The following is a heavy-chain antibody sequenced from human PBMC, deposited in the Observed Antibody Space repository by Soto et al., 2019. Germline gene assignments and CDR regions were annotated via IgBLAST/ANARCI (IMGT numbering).Heavy chain of an antibody. CDR1: GYSFTSYW. V-gene: IGHV5-51*01. D-gene: IGHD6-13*01. Sequence: PGESLKISCEASGYSFTSYWIAWVRQMPGKGLDWVGIIYPGDSETRYSPSFQGQVTISADKSISSAYLQWSSLKASDTAMYYCARSHSSSWYERWFDPW. CDR2: IYPGDSET. CDR3: ARSHSSSWYERWFDP. J-gene: IGHJ5*02.